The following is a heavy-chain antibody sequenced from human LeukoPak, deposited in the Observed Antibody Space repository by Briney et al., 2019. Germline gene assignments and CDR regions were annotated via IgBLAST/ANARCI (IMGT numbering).Heavy chain of an antibody. CDR2: IYPGDSDS. D-gene: IGHD6-13*01. V-gene: IGHV5-51*01. CDR1: GYSFTSYW. J-gene: IGHJ4*02. CDR3: ARLSVIAADGTHYFDY. Sequence: GESLKISCKGSGYSFTSYWIGWVRQMPGKGLEWMGTIYPGDSDSRNSPSYQAQVSISADKSINTAYLQWSSLKASDTAMYYCARLSVIAADGTHYFDYWGQGTLVTVSS.